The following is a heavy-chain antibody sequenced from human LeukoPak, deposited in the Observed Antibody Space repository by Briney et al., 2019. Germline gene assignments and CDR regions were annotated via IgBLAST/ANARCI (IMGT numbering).Heavy chain of an antibody. CDR3: MCWGTDNH. CDR1: GLTFRSYW. Sequence: GGSLRLSCTFSGLTFRSYWMNWVRQAPGKGLEWVANINPGGNEIRSVDSVKGRSIISRDNAKNSLDLQMSSLRVEDTAVYYCMCWGTDNHWGQGSLVTVSS. J-gene: IGHJ4*02. D-gene: IGHD7-27*01. CDR2: INPGGNEI. V-gene: IGHV3-7*01.